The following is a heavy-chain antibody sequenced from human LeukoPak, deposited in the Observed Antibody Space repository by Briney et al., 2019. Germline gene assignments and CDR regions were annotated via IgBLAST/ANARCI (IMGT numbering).Heavy chain of an antibody. J-gene: IGHJ4*02. CDR3: ARDLSYGDYADY. CDR1: GYTFTSYG. D-gene: IGHD4-17*01. Sequence: ASVKVSCKASGYTFTSYGISWVRQAPGQGLEWMGWISAFNGNTNYAQKLRGRVTMTTDTSTSTVYMELRSLRSDDTAVYYCARDLSYGDYADYWGQGTLVTVSS. V-gene: IGHV1-18*01. CDR2: ISAFNGNT.